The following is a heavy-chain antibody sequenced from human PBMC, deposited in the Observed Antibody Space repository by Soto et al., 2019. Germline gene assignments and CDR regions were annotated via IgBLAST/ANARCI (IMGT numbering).Heavy chain of an antibody. Sequence: EVQLVDSGGGLVQPGGSLRLSCAASGFTFSSCWMSLVRLAPGMGLEWVANIKQDGREKSYVDSVKGRFTISRDNAKNPLYLQMNRLRAADTAVYYCATLGSSGWFAVVDYWGQGTLVTVSS. D-gene: IGHD6-25*01. J-gene: IGHJ4*02. CDR2: IKQDGREK. CDR3: ATLGSSGWFAVVDY. V-gene: IGHV3-7*01. CDR1: GFTFSSCW.